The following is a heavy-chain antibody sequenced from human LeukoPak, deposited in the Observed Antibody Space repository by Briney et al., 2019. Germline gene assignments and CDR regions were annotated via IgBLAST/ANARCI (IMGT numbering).Heavy chain of an antibody. Sequence: PSETLSLTCTVSGGSISSSSYYWGWIRQPPGKGLEWIGSIYYSGSTYCNPSLKSRVTMSVDTSKNQFSLKLSSVTAADTAVYYCARLNDAFDIWGQGTMVTVSS. J-gene: IGHJ3*02. CDR1: GGSISSSSYY. V-gene: IGHV4-39*01. CDR3: ARLNDAFDI. CDR2: IYYSGST.